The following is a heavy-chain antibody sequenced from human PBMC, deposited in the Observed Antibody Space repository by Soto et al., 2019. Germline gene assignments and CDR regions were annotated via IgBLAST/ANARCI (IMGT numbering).Heavy chain of an antibody. D-gene: IGHD2-15*01. V-gene: IGHV2-5*02. J-gene: IGHJ4*02. CDR2: IYWDDDK. CDR1: GFSLSTSGVG. CDR3: AHRPSYCSGDSCYSGFDY. Sequence: QITLKESGPTLVKPTQTLTLTCTFSGFSLSTSGVGVGWIRQPPGKALEWLALIYWDDDKRYSPSLKSRLTSTKDASKDQLVLTMTNMDPVDTATYCSAHRPSYCSGDSCYSGFDYWGQGTLVTVSS.